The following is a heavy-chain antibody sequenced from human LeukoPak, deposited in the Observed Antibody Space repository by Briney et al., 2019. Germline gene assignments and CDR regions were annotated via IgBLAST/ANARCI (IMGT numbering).Heavy chain of an antibody. CDR3: ARGRLSFDY. CDR2: IYYSGST. D-gene: IGHD6-19*01. CDR1: GGSISSYY. Sequence: TSETLSLTCTVSGGSISSYYWSWIRQPPGKGLEWIGYIYYSGSTNYNPSLKSRVTISVDTSKNQFSPKLSSVTAADTAMYYCARGRLSFDYWGQGTLVTVSS. V-gene: IGHV4-59*01. J-gene: IGHJ4*02.